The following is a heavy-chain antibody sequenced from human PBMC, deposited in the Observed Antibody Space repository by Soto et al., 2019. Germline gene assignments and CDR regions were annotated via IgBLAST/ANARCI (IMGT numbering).Heavy chain of an antibody. V-gene: IGHV1-46*01. D-gene: IGHD3-22*01. CDR3: ERHLTHSSGYYPIESDY. CDR2: INPSGGST. J-gene: IGHJ4*02. CDR1: GYTFTSYY. Sequence: ASVKVSCKASGYTFTSYYMHWVRQAPGKGLEWMGIINPSGGSTSYAQKFQGRVTMTRDTSTSTVYMELSSLRSEDTAVYYCERHLTHSSGYYPIESDYWGQGTLVTGSS.